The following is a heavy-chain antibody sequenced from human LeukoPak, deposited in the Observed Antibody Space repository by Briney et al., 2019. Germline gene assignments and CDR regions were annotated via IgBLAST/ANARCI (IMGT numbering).Heavy chain of an antibody. CDR3: ARRDRIQLWFDY. V-gene: IGHV4-59*01. CDR2: IYYSGST. Sequence: SETLSFTCTVSGGSISSYYWSWIRQPPGKGLEWIGYIYYSGSTNYNPSLKSRVTISVDTSKNQFSLKLSSVTAADTAVYYCARRDRIQLWFDYWGQGTLVTVSS. CDR1: GGSISSYY. J-gene: IGHJ4*02. D-gene: IGHD5-18*01.